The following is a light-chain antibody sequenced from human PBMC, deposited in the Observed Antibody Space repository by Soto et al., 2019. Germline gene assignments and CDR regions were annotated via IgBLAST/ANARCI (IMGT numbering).Light chain of an antibody. J-gene: IGLJ1*01. CDR1: SRDVGKFNL. CDR3: SSYAGGTTFYV. CDR2: DVT. Sequence: QSALTQPASVSGSPGQAITISCSGTSRDVGKFNLVSWYQHHPGRAPKLIIYDVTQWPSGASPRFSGSKSGNTASLTIFGLQADDEAEYYCSSYAGGTTFYVFGTGTKLTVL. V-gene: IGLV2-23*02.